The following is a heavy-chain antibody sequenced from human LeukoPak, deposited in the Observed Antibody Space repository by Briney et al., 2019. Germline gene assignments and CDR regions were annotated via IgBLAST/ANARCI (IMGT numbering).Heavy chain of an antibody. J-gene: IGHJ5*02. Sequence: SETLSLTCAVYGGSFSGYYWSWIRQPPGKGLEWIGEINHSGSTNYNPSLKSRVTISVDTSKNQFSLKLSSVTAADTAVYYCARGHSSSWLLNWFDPWGQGTLVTVSS. V-gene: IGHV4-34*01. CDR2: INHSGST. D-gene: IGHD6-13*01. CDR3: ARGHSSSWLLNWFDP. CDR1: GGSFSGYY.